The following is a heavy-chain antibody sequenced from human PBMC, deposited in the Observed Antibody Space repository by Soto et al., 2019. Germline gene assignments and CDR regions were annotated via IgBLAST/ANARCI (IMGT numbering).Heavy chain of an antibody. CDR2: ITYDGSNK. CDR3: ARDSSGYYYDAFDI. Sequence: QMQLVESGGGVVQRGRSLRLSCAASGFTVSSYAMHWVRQAPGKGLEWVAVITYDGSNKYYADSVKGRFTISRDNSKNTLYLQMNSLRAEDTAVYYCARDSSGYYYDAFDIWGQGTMVTVSS. V-gene: IGHV3-30-3*01. CDR1: GFTVSSYA. D-gene: IGHD3-22*01. J-gene: IGHJ3*02.